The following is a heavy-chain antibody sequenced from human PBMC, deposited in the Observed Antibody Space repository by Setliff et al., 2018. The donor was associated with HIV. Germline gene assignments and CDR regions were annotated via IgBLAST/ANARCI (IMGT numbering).Heavy chain of an antibody. CDR2: IDRDGSET. J-gene: IGHJ6*02. D-gene: IGHD3-10*01. CDR3: AKKFRPGHGVDV. Sequence: GVLRLSCVASRFTFNDYWMSWVRQAPGKGLEWVANIDRDGSETNYVDSVKGRFTIFRDNAKSSMYLQMNSLRVEDTAIYYCAKKFRPGHGVDVWGQGTTVTVSS. V-gene: IGHV3-7*01. CDR1: RFTFNDYW.